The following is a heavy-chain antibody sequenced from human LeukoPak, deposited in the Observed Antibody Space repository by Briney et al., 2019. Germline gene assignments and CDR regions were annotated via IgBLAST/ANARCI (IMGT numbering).Heavy chain of an antibody. CDR3: ARDSEATSYYYYYMDV. Sequence: GGSLRLSCAASGFTFSSYSMNWVRQAPGKGLEWVSYISSSSSTIYYADSVKGRFTISRDNAKNSLYLQMNSLRAEDTGVYYCARDSEATSYYYYYMDVWGKGTTVTVSS. CDR1: GFTFSSYS. J-gene: IGHJ6*03. V-gene: IGHV3-48*01. CDR2: ISSSSSTI. D-gene: IGHD5-12*01.